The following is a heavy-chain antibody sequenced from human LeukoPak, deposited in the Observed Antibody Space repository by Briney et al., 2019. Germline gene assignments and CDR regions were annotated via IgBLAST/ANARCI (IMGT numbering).Heavy chain of an antibody. V-gene: IGHV4-39*07. J-gene: IGHJ4*02. CDR1: GGSISSSSYY. CDR3: ARTSADYYDSSGYYYYFDY. D-gene: IGHD3-22*01. CDR2: IYYSGST. Sequence: SETLSLTCTVSGGSISSSSYYWGWIRQPLGKGLEWIGSIYYSGSTYYNPSLKSRVTISVDTSKNQFSLKLSSVTAADTAVYYCARTSADYYDSSGYYYYFDYWGQGTLVTVSS.